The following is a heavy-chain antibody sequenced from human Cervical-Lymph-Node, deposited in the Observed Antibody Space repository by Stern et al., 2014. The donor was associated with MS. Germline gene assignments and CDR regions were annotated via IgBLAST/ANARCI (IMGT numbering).Heavy chain of an antibody. CDR2: ISAYNGKT. CDR1: GYTFTSYG. CDR3: ARDFGSSSPHYFDF. D-gene: IGHD3-10*01. Sequence: QDQLVQSGAEVKKPGASVKVSCKASGYTFTSYGISWVRQAPGQGLEWMGWISAYNGKTNFAQNLQDRVTMTTDTSTRTAYMELGSLGSDDTAVYYCARDFGSSSPHYFDFWGQGTLVTVSS. V-gene: IGHV1-18*04. J-gene: IGHJ4*02.